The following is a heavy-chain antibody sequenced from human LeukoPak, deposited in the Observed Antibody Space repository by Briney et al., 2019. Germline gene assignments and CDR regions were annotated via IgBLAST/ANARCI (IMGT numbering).Heavy chain of an antibody. J-gene: IGHJ4*02. CDR1: GGTFSSYA. Sequence: GASVKVSCKASGGTFSSYAISRVRQAPGQRLEWMGWINAGNGNTKYSQKFQGRVTITRDTSASTAYMELSSLGSEDTAVYYCAREVSGYSYGPYFDYWGQGTLVTVSS. V-gene: IGHV1-3*01. CDR3: AREVSGYSYGPYFDY. CDR2: INAGNGNT. D-gene: IGHD5-18*01.